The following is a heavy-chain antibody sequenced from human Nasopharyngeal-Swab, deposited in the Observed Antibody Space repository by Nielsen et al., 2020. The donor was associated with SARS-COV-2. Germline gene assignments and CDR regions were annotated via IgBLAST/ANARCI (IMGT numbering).Heavy chain of an antibody. CDR2: IYYSGST. J-gene: IGHJ4*02. V-gene: IGHV4-59*08. D-gene: IGHD4-11*01. CDR3: ARGQYTVSFDY. Sequence: SETLSLTCTVSGGSISSYYWSWIRQPPGKGLEWIGYIYYSGSTNHNPSLKSRVTISVDTSKNQFSLKLSSVTAADTAVYYCARGQYTVSFDYWGQGTLVTVSS. CDR1: GGSISSYY.